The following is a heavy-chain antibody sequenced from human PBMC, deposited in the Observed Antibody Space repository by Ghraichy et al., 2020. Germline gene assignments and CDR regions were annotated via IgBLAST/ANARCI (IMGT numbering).Heavy chain of an antibody. Sequence: SETLSLTCTVSGYSISSGYYWGWIRQPPGKGLEWIGSIYHSGSTYYNPSLKSRVTISVDTSKNQFSLKLSSVTAADTAVYYCARDKGDSSSWYINYYYYYGMDVWGQGTTVTVSS. V-gene: IGHV4-38-2*02. CDR2: IYHSGST. J-gene: IGHJ6*02. CDR3: ARDKGDSSSWYINYYYYYGMDV. D-gene: IGHD6-13*01. CDR1: GYSISSGYY.